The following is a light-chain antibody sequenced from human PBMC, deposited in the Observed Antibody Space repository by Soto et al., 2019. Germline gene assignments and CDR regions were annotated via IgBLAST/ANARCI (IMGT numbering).Light chain of an antibody. Sequence: IHMTQSPSSLSASVGDRITVTCRASQRITTYVNWYQLKPGEAPKLLISTSGTLQRGVPSRFSGCGSRTDFTLTITRLQPADFATYFCQQTYSTPYTFGQGTKLEIK. CDR1: QRITTY. CDR2: TSG. J-gene: IGKJ2*01. CDR3: QQTYSTPYT. V-gene: IGKV1-39*01.